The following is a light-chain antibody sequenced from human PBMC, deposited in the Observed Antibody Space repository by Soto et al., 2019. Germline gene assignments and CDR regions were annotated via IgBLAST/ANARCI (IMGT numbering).Light chain of an antibody. V-gene: IGKV3-20*01. Sequence: IVSTHSPDTLSWFQGERATLSCRASLAVSDNYLAWYQHKAGQAPRLVIYGASSRATGIPDRFSASGSGTDFTLTISRLEPEDFAVYYCQQYSASPLTFGQGTNVDIK. CDR2: GAS. J-gene: IGKJ1*01. CDR3: QQYSASPLT. CDR1: LAVSDNY.